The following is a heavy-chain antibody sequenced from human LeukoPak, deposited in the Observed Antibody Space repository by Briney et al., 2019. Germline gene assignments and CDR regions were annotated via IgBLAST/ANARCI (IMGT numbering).Heavy chain of an antibody. D-gene: IGHD6-19*01. Sequence: GGSLRLSCAASGFTFDDYGMSWVRQAPGKGLEWVSGITWNGGSTGYADSVKGRFTISRDNAKNSLYLQMNSLRAEDTALYYCARDPGDIVVTGTFDYWGQGTLVTVSS. CDR2: ITWNGGST. V-gene: IGHV3-20*04. CDR1: GFTFDDYG. CDR3: ARDPGDIVVTGTFDY. J-gene: IGHJ4*02.